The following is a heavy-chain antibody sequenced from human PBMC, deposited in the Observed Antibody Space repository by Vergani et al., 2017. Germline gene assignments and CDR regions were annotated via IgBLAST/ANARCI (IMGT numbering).Heavy chain of an antibody. CDR3: AGDTHSWQRADR. J-gene: IGHJ5*02. Sequence: QVQLQESGPGLVKSSETLSLTCSVSFDSIRNLYCNWIRQPPGKGLEWIGSLSTTGVATHASHNPSLKSRVSISVDTSKIQFSLRLTSLTAADSAIYYCAGDTHSWQRADRWGQGLLVSVSS. CDR1: FDSIRNLY. CDR2: LSTTGVA. V-gene: IGHV4-59*11. D-gene: IGHD6-13*01.